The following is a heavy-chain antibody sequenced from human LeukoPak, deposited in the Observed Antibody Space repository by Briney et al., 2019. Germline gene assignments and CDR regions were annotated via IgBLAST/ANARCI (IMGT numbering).Heavy chain of an antibody. V-gene: IGHV3-48*03. CDR3: ARRRVQPAWFDP. Sequence: PGGSLRLSCAASGFTFSSYEMNWVRQAPGKGLEWVSYISSSGSTIYYADSVKGRFTISRDNAKNSLYLQMNSLRAEDTAVYYCARRRVQPAWFDPWGQGTLVTVSP. CDR2: ISSSGSTI. J-gene: IGHJ5*02. CDR1: GFTFSSYE.